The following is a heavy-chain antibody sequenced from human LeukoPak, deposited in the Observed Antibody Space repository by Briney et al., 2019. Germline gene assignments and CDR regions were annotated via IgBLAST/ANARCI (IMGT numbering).Heavy chain of an antibody. J-gene: IGHJ4*02. CDR3: ARGGLQLLAPLDY. CDR2: INPSAGST. CDR1: GYTFTSYY. Sequence: ASLKVSCEASGYTFTSYYMHWVRQAPGQGLEWMGLINPSAGSTSYAQKFQGRVTMTRDTSTSTVYMELSSLRSEDTAVYYCARGGLQLLAPLDYWGQGTLVTVSS. D-gene: IGHD5-18*01. V-gene: IGHV1-46*01.